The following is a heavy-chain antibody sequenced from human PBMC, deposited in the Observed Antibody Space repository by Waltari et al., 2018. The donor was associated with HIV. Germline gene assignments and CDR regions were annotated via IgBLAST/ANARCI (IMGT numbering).Heavy chain of an antibody. Sequence: QVQLVQSGAEVKKPGSSVKVSCKASGGAFVSHTINWVRQAPGQGLEWMGRAITMFGTANYAQKFQGRVTITADKSTSTAYMELKGLRFDDTAVYYCASARETMGVDFDSWGQGTLVTVS. CDR1: GGAFVSHT. CDR3: ASARETMGVDFDS. CDR2: AITMFGTA. J-gene: IGHJ5*01. D-gene: IGHD3-10*01. V-gene: IGHV1-69*08.